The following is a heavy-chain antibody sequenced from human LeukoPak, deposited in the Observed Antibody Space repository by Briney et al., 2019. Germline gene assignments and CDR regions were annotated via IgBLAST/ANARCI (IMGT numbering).Heavy chain of an antibody. CDR2: IRSKTYGGTT. V-gene: IGHV3-49*04. D-gene: IGHD3-10*01. J-gene: IGHJ4*02. CDR1: GFTFGDYA. Sequence: GGSLRLSCTASGFTFGDYAMSWVRQGPGKGLERVGFIRSKTYGGTTEYAASVKGRFTISRDDSKSIAYLQMNSLKTEDTAVYYCTRDPLHYYGSGSYYHFDYWGQGTLVTVSS. CDR3: TRDPLHYYGSGSYYHFDY.